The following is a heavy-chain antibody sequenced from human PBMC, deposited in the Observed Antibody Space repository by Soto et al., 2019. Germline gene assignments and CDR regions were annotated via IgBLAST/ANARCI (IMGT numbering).Heavy chain of an antibody. V-gene: IGHV3-23*01. J-gene: IGHJ4*02. Sequence: GGSLRLSCAAAGPTFSSYAMSCVRQAPGKGLEWVSAIGGSGGSTYYADSVKGRFTISTDTSKNTLCLQMNSLSAEATAVYYCSKDGALVYYYDSSEYYWRQGTPVTVST. D-gene: IGHD3-22*01. CDR2: IGGSGGST. CDR3: SKDGALVYYYDSSEYY. CDR1: GPTFSSYA.